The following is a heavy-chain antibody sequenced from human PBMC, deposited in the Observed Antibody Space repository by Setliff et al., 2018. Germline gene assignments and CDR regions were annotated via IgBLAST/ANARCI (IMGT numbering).Heavy chain of an antibody. Sequence: PSETLSLTCTVSGDSMNDNHWTWMRQPPGKGLEWIGYIYTSGGTNYNPSLKSRVTISVDMTENQFSLILRSVVAADTAVYYCARGVSGVSWTPRYWGRGTLVPVSS. CDR1: GDSMNDNH. V-gene: IGHV4-4*08. J-gene: IGHJ4*02. D-gene: IGHD6-25*01. CDR2: IYTSGGT. CDR3: ARGVSGVSWTPRY.